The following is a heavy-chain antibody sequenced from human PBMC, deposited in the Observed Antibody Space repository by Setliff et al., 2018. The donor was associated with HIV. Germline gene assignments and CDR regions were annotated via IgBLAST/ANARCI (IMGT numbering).Heavy chain of an antibody. J-gene: IGHJ4*02. D-gene: IGHD2-8*01. CDR1: GGSFSGYY. CDR2: INHSGST. V-gene: IGHV4-34*01. CDR3: ARGVYPREFYFDY. Sequence: PSETLSLTCAVYGGSFSGYYWSWIRQPPGKGLEWIGEINHSGSTNYNPSLKSRVTISIDTSKNQFSLKLNSVTAADTAVYYCARGVYPREFYFDYWGQGSLVTVSS.